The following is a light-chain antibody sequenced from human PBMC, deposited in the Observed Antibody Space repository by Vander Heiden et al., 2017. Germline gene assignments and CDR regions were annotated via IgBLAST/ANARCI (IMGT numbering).Light chain of an antibody. V-gene: IGKV1-5*03. Sequence: DVRLTQSPSTLSASVGDRVTISCRANQNIDLWLAWYQQRPGNAPQLMIYKASTLQSGVPSRNSGSGSGTEFSLTISNLQPEDSAIYYCQHYDKSWTFGPGTRVQVK. CDR3: QHYDKSWT. CDR2: KAS. CDR1: QNIDLW. J-gene: IGKJ1*01.